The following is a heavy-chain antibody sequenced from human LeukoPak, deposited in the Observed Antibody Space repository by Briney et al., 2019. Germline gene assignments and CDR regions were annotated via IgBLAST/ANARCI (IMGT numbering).Heavy chain of an antibody. V-gene: IGHV3-23*01. D-gene: IGHD4-17*01. CDR2: ISGSGGST. Sequence: GGSLRLSCAASGFTFSSYEMNWVRQAPGKGLEWVSAISGSGGSTYYADSVKGRFTISRDNSKNTLYLQMNSLRAEDTAVYYCAKAPRRTTVTTNYFDYWGQGTLVTVSS. CDR3: AKAPRRTTVTTNYFDY. CDR1: GFTFSSYE. J-gene: IGHJ4*02.